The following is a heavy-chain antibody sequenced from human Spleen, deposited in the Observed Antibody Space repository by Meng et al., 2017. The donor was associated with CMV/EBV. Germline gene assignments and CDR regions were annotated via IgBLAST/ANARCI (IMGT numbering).Heavy chain of an antibody. Sequence: GESLKISCAASGFMFSNYEMNWVRQAPGKGLEWVSYISTSGYTVSYGDSVKGRFTISRDNAKNSLYLQMNSLRAEDTAVYYCARDVRRGLVVPAAAPFDPWGQGTLVTVSS. CDR1: GFMFSNYE. CDR3: ARDVRRGLVVPAAAPFDP. V-gene: IGHV3-48*03. CDR2: ISTSGYTV. J-gene: IGHJ5*02. D-gene: IGHD2-2*01.